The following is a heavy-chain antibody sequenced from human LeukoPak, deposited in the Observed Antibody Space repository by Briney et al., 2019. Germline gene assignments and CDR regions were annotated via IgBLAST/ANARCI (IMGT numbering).Heavy chain of an antibody. J-gene: IGHJ3*02. CDR1: GGTFSSYA. Sequence: SVKVSCKASGGTFSSYAISWVRQAPGQGLEWMGRIISILGIANYAQKFQGRVTITADKSTNTAYMELSSLRSEDTAVYYCARSLLEPPRGSFDIWGRGTMVTVSS. D-gene: IGHD1-1*01. CDR2: IISILGIA. V-gene: IGHV1-69*04. CDR3: ARSLLEPPRGSFDI.